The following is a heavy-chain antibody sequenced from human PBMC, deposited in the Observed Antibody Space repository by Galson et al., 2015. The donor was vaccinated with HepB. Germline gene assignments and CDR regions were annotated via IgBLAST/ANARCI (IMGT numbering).Heavy chain of an antibody. CDR1: EFILSMYW. J-gene: IGHJ6*02. Sequence: SLRLSCAASEFILSMYWMNWVRQAPGKGLEWVANIKEDGSEKNYVDSVKGRFTIARDNPKNSLYLQMNSLRAEDTAVYYCARVKRGEWYSFYYYGMDVWGRGTTVTVSS. V-gene: IGHV3-7*05. CDR3: ARVKRGEWYSFYYYGMDV. D-gene: IGHD3-10*01. CDR2: IKEDGSEK.